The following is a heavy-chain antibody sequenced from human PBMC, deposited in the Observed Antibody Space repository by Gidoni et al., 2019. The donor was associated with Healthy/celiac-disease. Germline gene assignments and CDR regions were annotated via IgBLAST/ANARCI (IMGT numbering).Heavy chain of an antibody. CDR3: AKDKWRMVANPYYFDY. CDR1: GFTFDDYA. CDR2: ISWNSGSI. J-gene: IGHJ4*02. V-gene: IGHV3-9*01. Sequence: EVQLVESGGGLVQPGRSLRLSCAAPGFTFDDYAMHWVRQASGKGLEWVSGISWNSGSIGYADSVKGRFTISRDNAKNSLYLQMNSLRAEDTALYYCAKDKWRMVANPYYFDYWGQGTLVTVSS. D-gene: IGHD5-12*01.